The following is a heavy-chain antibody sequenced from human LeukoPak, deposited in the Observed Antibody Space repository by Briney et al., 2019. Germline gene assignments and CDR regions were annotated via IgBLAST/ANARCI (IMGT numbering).Heavy chain of an antibody. CDR1: GFTFSSYS. Sequence: PGGSLRLSCAASGFTFSSYSMNWVRQAPGKGLEWVSSISSSSSYIYYADSVKGRFTISRDNAKNSLHLQMNSLRAEDTAVYYCARVVTTYAFDIWGQGTMVTVSS. V-gene: IGHV3-21*01. CDR2: ISSSSSYI. CDR3: ARVVTTYAFDI. J-gene: IGHJ3*02. D-gene: IGHD4-17*01.